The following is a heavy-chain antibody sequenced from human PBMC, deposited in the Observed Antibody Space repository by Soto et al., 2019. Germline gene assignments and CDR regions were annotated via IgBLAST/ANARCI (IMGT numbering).Heavy chain of an antibody. CDR3: ARERGRADIVVVPATRAFDI. V-gene: IGHV4-4*07. CDR2: IYTSGST. CDR1: GGSISSYY. Sequence: SETLSLTCTVSGGSISSYYWSWIRQPAGKGLEWIGRIYTSGSTNYNPSLKSRVTMSVDTSKNQFSLKLSSVTAADTAVYYCARERGRADIVVVPATRAFDIWGQGTMVTVSS. D-gene: IGHD2-2*01. J-gene: IGHJ3*02.